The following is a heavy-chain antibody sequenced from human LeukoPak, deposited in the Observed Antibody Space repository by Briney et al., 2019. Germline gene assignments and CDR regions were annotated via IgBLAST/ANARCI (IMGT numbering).Heavy chain of an antibody. J-gene: IGHJ6*03. CDR3: AREVAGTYYYMDV. CDR2: INPNSGGT. V-gene: IGHV1-2*02. D-gene: IGHD6-19*01. Sequence: GASVKVSCKASGYTFTGYYMHWVRRAPGQGLEWMGWINPNSGGTNYAQKFQGRVTMTRDTSTSTAYMELSRLRSDDTAVYYCAREVAGTYYYMDVWGKGTTVTISS. CDR1: GYTFTGYY.